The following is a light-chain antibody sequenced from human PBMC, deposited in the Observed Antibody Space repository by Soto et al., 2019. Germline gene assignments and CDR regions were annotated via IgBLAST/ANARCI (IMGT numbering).Light chain of an antibody. Sequence: EIVMTQSPATLSVSPGERATLSCRASQSVSSILAWYQQKPGQAPRLLIYGASTRATGIPARFSGSGSGTEFTLTISSLQSEDFAVYYCQQYNNWRPRTFGGGTKVEI. V-gene: IGKV3-15*01. CDR3: QQYNNWRPRT. CDR2: GAS. J-gene: IGKJ4*01. CDR1: QSVSSI.